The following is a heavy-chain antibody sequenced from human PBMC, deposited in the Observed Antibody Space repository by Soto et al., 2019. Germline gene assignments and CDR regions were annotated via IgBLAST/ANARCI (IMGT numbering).Heavy chain of an antibody. D-gene: IGHD3-16*01. J-gene: IGHJ4*02. CDR3: AHRGDLIPKKYFDY. V-gene: IGHV2-5*02. Sequence: SGPTLVNPTQTLTLTCTFSGYSLSTSGVGVGWIRQPPGKALEWLALIYWDDDKRYSPSLKSRLTITKDTSKNQVVLTMTNMDPVDTATYYCAHRGDLIPKKYFDYWGQGTLVTVSS. CDR1: GYSLSTSGVG. CDR2: IYWDDDK.